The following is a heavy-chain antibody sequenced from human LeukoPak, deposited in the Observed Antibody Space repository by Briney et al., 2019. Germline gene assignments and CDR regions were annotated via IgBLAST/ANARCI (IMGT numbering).Heavy chain of an antibody. J-gene: IGHJ4*02. V-gene: IGHV4-34*01. CDR1: GGSFSGYY. CDR3: ARGSITMAPADY. Sequence: SETLSLTCAVYGGSFSGYYWSWIRQPPEKGLEWIGEINHSGSTNYNPSLKSRVTISVDTSKNQFSLKLSSVTAADTAVYYCARGSITMAPADYWGQGTLVTVSS. D-gene: IGHD3-10*01. CDR2: INHSGST.